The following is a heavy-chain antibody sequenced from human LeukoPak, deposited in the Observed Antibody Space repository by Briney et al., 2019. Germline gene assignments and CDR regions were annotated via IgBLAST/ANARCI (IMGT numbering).Heavy chain of an antibody. D-gene: IGHD1-26*01. J-gene: IGHJ5*02. CDR3: AREGDGGGVGPTNWFDP. CDR1: GGALSNYA. CDR2: IIPSFGAA. V-gene: IGHV1-69*06. Sequence: ASVTVSCKVSGGALSNYAFSWVRQAPGQGLEWMGGIIPSFGAANYAQKLRGRVTITADRSTNTVSLQLTGLRSEDTAVYYCAREGDGGGVGPTNWFDPWGQGTLVTVSS.